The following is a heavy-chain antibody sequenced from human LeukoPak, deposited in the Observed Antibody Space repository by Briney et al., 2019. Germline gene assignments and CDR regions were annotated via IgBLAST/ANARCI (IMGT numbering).Heavy chain of an antibody. CDR2: ISSLSGTI. V-gene: IGHV3-48*01. CDR3: ARGGGSYRYFDY. J-gene: IGHJ4*02. Sequence: GGSLRLSCAASGFTLSNAWMNWVRQAPGEGLEWVSYISSLSGTIYYADSVKGRFTISRDNAKNSLYLQMDSLRAEDTAVYYCARGGGSYRYFDYWGQGTLVTVSS. D-gene: IGHD1-26*01. CDR1: GFTLSNAW.